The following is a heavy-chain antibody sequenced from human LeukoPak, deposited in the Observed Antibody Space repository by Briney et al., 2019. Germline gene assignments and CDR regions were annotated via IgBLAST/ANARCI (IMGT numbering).Heavy chain of an antibody. CDR3: ARGYDSNLDYYYYMDV. CDR2: IKQDGSKN. J-gene: IGHJ6*03. CDR1: GFTFSTYW. Sequence: GGSLRLSCVASGFTFSTYWMSWVRQAPGKGLEWVANIKQDGSKNYYVESVKGRFTISRDNAKNSLYLQMNSLRAEDTAVYFCARGYDSNLDYYYYMDVWGKGTTVTVSS. V-gene: IGHV3-7*04. D-gene: IGHD3-16*01.